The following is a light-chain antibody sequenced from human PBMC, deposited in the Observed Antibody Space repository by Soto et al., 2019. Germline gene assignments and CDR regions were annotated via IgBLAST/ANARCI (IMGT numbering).Light chain of an antibody. Sequence: EIVMTQSPPILSVSPGERATLSCKASQSVSSNLAWYQQKPGQAPRLLIYGVYTRAPGIPARFSGSGSGTVFTLTINILEPDDFAVYYCHQYGNSPQTFGQGTKVDIK. CDR3: HQYGNSPQT. J-gene: IGKJ1*01. V-gene: IGKV3D-15*01. CDR1: QSVSSN. CDR2: GVY.